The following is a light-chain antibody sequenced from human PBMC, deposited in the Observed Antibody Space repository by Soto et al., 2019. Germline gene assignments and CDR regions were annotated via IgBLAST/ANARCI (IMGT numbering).Light chain of an antibody. CDR1: QSISSK. Sequence: EIVMTQSPASLSGSPGERATLSCRASQSISSKFAWYQQKPGQAPRLLIYGASTRATGIPVRFSGSGSGTEFTLTITSLQSEDFAVYYCQEYNNWHPITFGGGTKVDI. CDR3: QEYNNWHPIT. V-gene: IGKV3-15*01. CDR2: GAS. J-gene: IGKJ4*01.